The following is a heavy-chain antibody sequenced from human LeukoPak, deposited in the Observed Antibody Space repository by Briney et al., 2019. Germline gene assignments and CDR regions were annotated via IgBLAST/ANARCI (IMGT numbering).Heavy chain of an antibody. CDR3: ARVGCYDSSVH. Sequence: SETLSLTCTVSGGSISSGSYYWSWIRQPAGKGLEWIGRIYTSGSTNYNPSLKSRVTISVDTSKNQFSLKLSSVTAADTAVYYCARVGCYDSSVHWGQGTLVTVSS. V-gene: IGHV4-61*02. CDR2: IYTSGST. J-gene: IGHJ4*02. D-gene: IGHD3-22*01. CDR1: GGSISSGSYY.